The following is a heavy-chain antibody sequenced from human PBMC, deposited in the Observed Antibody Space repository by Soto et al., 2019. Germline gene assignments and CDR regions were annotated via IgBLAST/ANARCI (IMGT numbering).Heavy chain of an antibody. CDR1: GFTFDDYG. CDR2: IGAAGDT. D-gene: IGHD3-22*01. V-gene: IGHV3-13*01. CDR3: ASGLVGYYPDY. Sequence: AGGSLRLSCAASGFTFDDYGMNWVRQATGKGLEWVSAIGAAGDTYYPGSVKGRFTISRENAKNSLYLQMNSLRAGDTAVYYCASGLVGYYPDYRGQGTLVTVSS. J-gene: IGHJ4*02.